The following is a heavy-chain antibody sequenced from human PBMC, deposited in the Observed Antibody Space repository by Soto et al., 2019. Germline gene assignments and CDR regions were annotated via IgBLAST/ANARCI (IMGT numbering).Heavy chain of an antibody. Sequence: GASVKVSCKASGYTFTSYYMHWVRQAPGQGLEWMGIINPSGGSTSYAQKFQGRVTMTRDTSTSTVYRELSSLRSEDTAVYYCARSPVRAATAIWYPGWFVPWGQGGLVTVSS. CDR1: GYTFTSYY. CDR3: ARSPVRAATAIWYPGWFVP. J-gene: IGHJ5*02. CDR2: INPSGGST. D-gene: IGHD2-2*01. V-gene: IGHV1-46*03.